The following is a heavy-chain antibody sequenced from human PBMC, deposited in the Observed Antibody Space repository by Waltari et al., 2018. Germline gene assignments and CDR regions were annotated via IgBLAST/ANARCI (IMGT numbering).Heavy chain of an antibody. Sequence: QVQLVQSGAEVKKPGSSVKVSCKASGGTFSSYTISWVRQAPGKGLEWMGRTIPNLGIANYAQNFQGRVTITADKSTSTAYMELSSLRSEDTAVYYCASSIAAARLTGWCDPWGQGTLVTVSS. J-gene: IGHJ5*02. CDR3: ASSIAAARLTGWCDP. CDR1: GGTFSSYT. V-gene: IGHV1-69*02. CDR2: TIPNLGIA. D-gene: IGHD6-13*01.